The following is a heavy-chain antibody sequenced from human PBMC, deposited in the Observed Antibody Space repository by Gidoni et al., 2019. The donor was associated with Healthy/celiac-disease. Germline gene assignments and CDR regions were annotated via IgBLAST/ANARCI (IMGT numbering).Heavy chain of an antibody. CDR2: IFSNDEK. CDR1: GFSLSNARMG. Sequence: QVTLKESGPVLVTPTETLTLTCTVSGFSLSNARMGVSWIRQPPGKALEWLAHIFSNDEKSYSTSLKSRLTISKDTSKSQVVLTMTNMDPVDTATYYCARIRGAKGTSGGMDVWGQGTTVTVSS. D-gene: IGHD3-3*01. V-gene: IGHV2-26*01. J-gene: IGHJ6*02. CDR3: ARIRGAKGTSGGMDV.